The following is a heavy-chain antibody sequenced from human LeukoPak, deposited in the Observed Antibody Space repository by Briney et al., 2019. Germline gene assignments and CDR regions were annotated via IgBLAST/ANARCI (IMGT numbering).Heavy chain of an antibody. D-gene: IGHD7-27*01. Sequence: GWSLRLSCAASGFTLSTYWMSWVRLAPGKGLEWVANIRQDGSEKSYVDSVKGRFTISRDNAKNSLYLQMNSLRVEDTAVYYCATPPALTGAYYWGQGTLVTVSS. J-gene: IGHJ4*02. CDR3: ATPPALTGAYY. CDR2: IRQDGSEK. CDR1: GFTLSTYW. V-gene: IGHV3-7*03.